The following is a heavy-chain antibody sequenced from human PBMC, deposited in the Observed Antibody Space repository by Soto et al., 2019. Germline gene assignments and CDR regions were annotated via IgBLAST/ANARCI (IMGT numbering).Heavy chain of an antibody. D-gene: IGHD3-9*01. V-gene: IGHV4-30-2*06. CDR2: SYHSGSS. CDR1: GGSVNRAGHS. J-gene: IGHJ5*02. Sequence: TPALTCTVSGGSVNRAGHSWVWLRQSPGKGLEWMGYSYHSGSSYYNPSLQSRVTISVDRSKAQFYLTLTSVTAADTAVYFCARARYYDWCSDLWGLGTPVTVSS. CDR3: ARARYYDWCSDL.